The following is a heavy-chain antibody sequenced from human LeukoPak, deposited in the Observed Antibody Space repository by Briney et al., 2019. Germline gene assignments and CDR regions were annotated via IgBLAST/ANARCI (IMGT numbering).Heavy chain of an antibody. D-gene: IGHD5-18*01. CDR1: GFTFSNYA. J-gene: IGHJ6*03. CDR3: AKGLNTAVGPYKGYHYYMDV. Sequence: PGGSLRLSCAASGFTFSNYAMSWVRQAPGKGLEWVSTINDRGIATYYADSVKGRFTISRDNSKNTLSLQVSSLRAEDTAIYYCAKGLNTAVGPYKGYHYYMDVWGKGTTVTVSS. V-gene: IGHV3-23*01. CDR2: INDRGIAT.